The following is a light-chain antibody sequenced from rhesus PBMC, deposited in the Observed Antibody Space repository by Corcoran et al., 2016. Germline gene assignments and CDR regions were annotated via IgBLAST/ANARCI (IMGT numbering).Light chain of an antibody. V-gene: IGKV1-19*01. CDR1: QGKSSW. Sequence: DIQMTQSPSSLSASVGDRVTITCQASQGKSSWLAWYQQKPGKAPTCLIYGASRLKSGCPSRFSGSGSGTYCTLTSSRLQPEDFATYFCQQHNSYPRTFGQGTRVEI. CDR2: GAS. J-gene: IGKJ1*01. CDR3: QQHNSYPRT.